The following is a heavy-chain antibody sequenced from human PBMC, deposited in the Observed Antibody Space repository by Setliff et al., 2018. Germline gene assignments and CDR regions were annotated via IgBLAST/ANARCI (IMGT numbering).Heavy chain of an antibody. CDR3: ARELRSPYWHLDS. Sequence: SVKVSCKSSGGTFSSSGITWVRQAPGQGLQWLGWFIPILGATNYAQNFQGRVTITADESTSTGYMELRSLRSDDTAVYYCARELRSPYWHLDSWGQGTQVTVSS. CDR2: FIPILGAT. D-gene: IGHD3-16*01. J-gene: IGHJ5*01. V-gene: IGHV1-69*13. CDR1: GGTFSSSG.